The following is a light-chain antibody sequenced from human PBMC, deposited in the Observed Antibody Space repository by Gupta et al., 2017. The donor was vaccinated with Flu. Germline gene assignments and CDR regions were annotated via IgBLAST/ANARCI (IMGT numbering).Light chain of an antibody. CDR2: KAS. V-gene: IGKV1-5*03. CDR1: QNINNW. Sequence: PSTLSASVGDRVTITCRASQNINNWLAWYQQKQGKAPRLLIYKASRGGSGVPSRFSGSGSGTEFTLTINNRQPDDFATFYCQQEKSYPYTFGQGTKLEIK. CDR3: QQEKSYPYT. J-gene: IGKJ2*01.